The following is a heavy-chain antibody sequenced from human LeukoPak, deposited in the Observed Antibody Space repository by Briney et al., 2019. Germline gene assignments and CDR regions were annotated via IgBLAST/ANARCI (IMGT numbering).Heavy chain of an antibody. V-gene: IGHV3-23*01. D-gene: IGHD5-24*01. CDR3: AKDQAGDGYNSM. CDR1: GFTFSNCA. CDR2: IHGAST. Sequence: GSLRLSCVTSGFTFSNCAMSWVRQAPGKGLEWVSTIHGASTYYAASVKGRFTISRDNSKNTLYLRMHSLRAEDTAIYYCAKDQAGDGYNSMWGQGTRVTVS. J-gene: IGHJ4*02.